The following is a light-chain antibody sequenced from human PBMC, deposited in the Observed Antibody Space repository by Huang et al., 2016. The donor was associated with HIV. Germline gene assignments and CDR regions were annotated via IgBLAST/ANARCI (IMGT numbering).Light chain of an antibody. CDR3: QQYDSSPRT. V-gene: IGKV3-20*01. Sequence: EIVLTQSPGTLSLSPGERATLSCKASQSVSSSYLAWYQQKPGQAPRLLIYGASSRAPGIPNRFSGSGSGTDFTLTISILEPEDFAVYYCQQYDSSPRTFGQGTKVEFK. CDR1: QSVSSSY. J-gene: IGKJ1*01. CDR2: GAS.